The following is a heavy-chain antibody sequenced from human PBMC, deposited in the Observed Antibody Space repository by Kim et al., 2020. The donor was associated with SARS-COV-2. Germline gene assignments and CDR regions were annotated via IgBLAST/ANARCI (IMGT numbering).Heavy chain of an antibody. CDR1: GGSISSYY. Sequence: SETLSLTCTVSGGSISSYYWSWIRQPPGKGLEWIGYIYYSGSTNYNPSLKSRVTISVDTSKNQFSLKLSSVTAADTAVYYCARDRTIFGVVSGSYYGMDVWGQGTTVTVSS. J-gene: IGHJ6*02. V-gene: IGHV4-59*01. CDR3: ARDRTIFGVVSGSYYGMDV. CDR2: IYYSGST. D-gene: IGHD3-3*01.